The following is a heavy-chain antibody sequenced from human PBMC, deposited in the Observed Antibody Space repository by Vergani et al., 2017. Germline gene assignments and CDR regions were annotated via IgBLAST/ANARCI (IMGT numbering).Heavy chain of an antibody. D-gene: IGHD3-3*01. Sequence: QVQLQESGPGLVKPSETLSLTCAVSGYSISSGYYWGWIRQPPGKGLEWIGSIYTSGSTNYNPSLKSRVTISVDTSKNQFSLKLSSVTAADTAVYYCARVTYYDFWSGYYASGDYYYMDVWGKGTTVTVSS. J-gene: IGHJ6*03. CDR1: GYSISSGYY. CDR3: ARVTYYDFWSGYYASGDYYYMDV. V-gene: IGHV4-38-2*01. CDR2: IYTSGST.